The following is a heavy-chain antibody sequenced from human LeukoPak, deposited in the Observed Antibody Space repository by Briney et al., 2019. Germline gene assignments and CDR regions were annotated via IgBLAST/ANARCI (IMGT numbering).Heavy chain of an antibody. CDR2: MNGDGSST. CDR3: ARAGNYRFDY. V-gene: IGHV3-74*01. Sequence: PGGSLRLSCAASGFTFSSCWMHWVRQAPGEGLVWVSRMNGDGSSTDYADSVKGRFTISRDNAKNTLYLQMKSLGAEDTAVYYCARAGNYRFDYWGQGTLVTVSS. D-gene: IGHD1-7*01. CDR1: GFTFSSCW. J-gene: IGHJ4*02.